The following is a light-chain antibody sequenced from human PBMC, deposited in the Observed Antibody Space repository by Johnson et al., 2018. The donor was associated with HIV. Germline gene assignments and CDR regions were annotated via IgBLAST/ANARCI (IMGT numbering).Light chain of an antibody. Sequence: QSVLTQPPSVSAAPGQKVTISCSGSSSNIGNNYVSWYQQLPGTAPKLLIYDNHKRPSGIPDRFSGSQSGTSATLGITGLQTGDEADYYCATLDSSLNPNYVFGTGTKVTVL. J-gene: IGLJ1*01. CDR2: DNH. V-gene: IGLV1-51*01. CDR1: SSNIGNNY. CDR3: ATLDSSLNPNYV.